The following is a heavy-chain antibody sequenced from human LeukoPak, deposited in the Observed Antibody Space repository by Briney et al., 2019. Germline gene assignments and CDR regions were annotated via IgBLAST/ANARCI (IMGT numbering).Heavy chain of an antibody. CDR3: ARDGMDSYGLED. V-gene: IGHV4-34*01. J-gene: IGHJ4*02. D-gene: IGHD5-18*01. CDR1: GGSFSGYY. CDR2: INHSGST. Sequence: SETLSLTCAVYGGSFSGYYWSWIRQPPGKGLEWIGEINHSGSTNYNPSLKSRVTISVDTSKNQFSLKLSSVTAADTAVYYCARDGMDSYGLEDWGQGTLVTVSP.